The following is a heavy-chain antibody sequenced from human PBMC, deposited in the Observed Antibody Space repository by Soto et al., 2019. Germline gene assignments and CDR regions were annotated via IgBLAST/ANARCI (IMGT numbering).Heavy chain of an antibody. CDR1: GYTFTSYA. J-gene: IGHJ4*02. CDR2: INAGNGNT. Sequence: QVQLVQSGAEEKKPGASVKVSCKASGYTFTSYAMHWVRQAPGQRFEWMGWINAGNGNTKYSQKFQGRVTITSDTSASTAYMELSSLRSEDTAVYYCARGTVVTHFDYWGQGTLVTVSS. V-gene: IGHV1-3*05. D-gene: IGHD2-15*01. CDR3: ARGTVVTHFDY.